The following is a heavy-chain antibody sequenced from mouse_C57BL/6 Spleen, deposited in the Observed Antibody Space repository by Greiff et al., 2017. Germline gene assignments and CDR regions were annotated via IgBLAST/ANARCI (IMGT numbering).Heavy chain of an antibody. CDR2: IYPGNSDT. Sequence: DVKLQESGTVLARPGASVKMSCKTSGYTFTSYWMHWVKQRPGQGLEWIGAIYPGNSDTSYNQKFKGKAKLTAVTSASTAYMALSSLTTEDSAVYYWTPDGYYGGFADWGQGTLVTVSA. CDR1: GYTFTSYW. J-gene: IGHJ3*01. D-gene: IGHD2-3*01. V-gene: IGHV1-5*01. CDR3: TPDGYYGGFAD.